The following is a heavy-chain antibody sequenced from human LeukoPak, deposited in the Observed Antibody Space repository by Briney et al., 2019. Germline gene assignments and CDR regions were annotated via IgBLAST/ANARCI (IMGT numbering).Heavy chain of an antibody. Sequence: SETLSLTCAVYGGSFSGYYWSWIRQPPGKGLEWIGEINHSGSTNYNPSLKSRVTISVDTSKNQFSLKLSSVTAEDTAVYYCARGGQGDGYSADEAFDFWGQGTVVTVSS. V-gene: IGHV4-34*01. J-gene: IGHJ3*01. CDR3: ARGGQGDGYSADEAFDF. CDR1: GGSFSGYY. D-gene: IGHD5-24*01. CDR2: INHSGST.